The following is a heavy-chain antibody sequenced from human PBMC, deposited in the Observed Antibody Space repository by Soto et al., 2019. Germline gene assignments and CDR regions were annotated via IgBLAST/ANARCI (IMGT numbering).Heavy chain of an antibody. Sequence: GGSLRLSCTASGFTFGDYAMSWFRQAPGKGLEWVGFIRSKAYGGTTEYAASVKGRFTISRDDSKSIAYLQMNSLKTEDTAVYYCTRAPPTWVVTLYYYYGMDVWGQGTTVTVSS. V-gene: IGHV3-49*03. D-gene: IGHD2-21*02. CDR1: GFTFGDYA. J-gene: IGHJ6*02. CDR2: IRSKAYGGTT. CDR3: TRAPPTWVVTLYYYYGMDV.